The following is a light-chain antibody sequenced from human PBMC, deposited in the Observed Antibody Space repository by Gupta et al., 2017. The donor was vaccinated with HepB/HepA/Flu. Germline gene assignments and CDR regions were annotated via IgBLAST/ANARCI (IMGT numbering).Light chain of an antibody. CDR1: QSVAGD. V-gene: IGKV3-15*01. Sequence: IGMTQPPATLSVSQGESATSSCRASQSVAGDLPWYQHRPGQAPRVLIYGAPTRDTGIPPRSGGSGPGPDFTLTITRLQPEDSAVYYCQHYHSCPFTFGPGTKV. J-gene: IGKJ3*01. CDR3: QHYHSCPFT. CDR2: GAP.